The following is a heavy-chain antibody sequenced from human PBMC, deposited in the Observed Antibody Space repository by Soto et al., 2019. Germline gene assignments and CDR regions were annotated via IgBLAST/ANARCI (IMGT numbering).Heavy chain of an antibody. V-gene: IGHV3-33*01. CDR3: ARDVTIRGHNWFDP. CDR1: GFTFSSYA. D-gene: IGHD3-16*01. CDR2: IWYDGSNS. Sequence: PGGSLRLSCGASGFTFSSYAMHWVRQAPGKGLDWVSVIWYDGSNSYYADSVKGRFTISRDNSKNTLYLQMNSLRAEDTAVYYCARDVTIRGHNWFDPWGQGTQVTVSS. J-gene: IGHJ5*02.